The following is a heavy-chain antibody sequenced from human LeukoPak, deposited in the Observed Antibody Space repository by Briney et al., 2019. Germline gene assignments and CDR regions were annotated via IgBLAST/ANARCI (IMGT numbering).Heavy chain of an antibody. Sequence: SETLSLTCTVSGGSISSSYCSWIRQPAGKGLEWIGRIYTTGSTDSTDFNPSLKSRVAMSVDTSKNQFSLKLGSVTAADTAVYYCAGFGAGSYYWGQGTLVTVSS. V-gene: IGHV4-4*07. CDR3: AGFGAGSYY. J-gene: IGHJ4*02. D-gene: IGHD3-10*01. CDR2: IYTTGSTDST. CDR1: GGSISSSY.